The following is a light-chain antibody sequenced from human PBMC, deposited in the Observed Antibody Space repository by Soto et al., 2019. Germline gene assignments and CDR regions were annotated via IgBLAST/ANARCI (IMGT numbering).Light chain of an antibody. Sequence: DIQLTQSPSSLSASVGDRVTITCRASQNISNYLNWYQQKPGEAPKLLIYTAFTLQSGVPSRLSGSGSGTDFTLTISSLQPEDFATFYCQQSYTTPLTFGGGTKVEIK. CDR3: QQSYTTPLT. V-gene: IGKV1-39*01. CDR2: TAF. CDR1: QNISNY. J-gene: IGKJ4*01.